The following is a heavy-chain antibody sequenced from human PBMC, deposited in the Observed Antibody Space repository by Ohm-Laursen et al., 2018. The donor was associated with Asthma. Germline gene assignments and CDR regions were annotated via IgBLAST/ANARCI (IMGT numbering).Heavy chain of an antibody. J-gene: IGHJ6*02. CDR1: GGSISSSSYY. Sequence: SQTLSLTCTVSGGSISSSSYYWGWIRQPPGKGLEWIGSIYYSGSTYYNPSLKSRVTISVDTSKNQFSLKLSSVTAADTAVYYCATGVIYGSGSYLNYYYYYGMDVWGQGTLVTVSS. D-gene: IGHD3-10*01. CDR3: ATGVIYGSGSYLNYYYYYGMDV. CDR2: IYYSGST. V-gene: IGHV4-39*01.